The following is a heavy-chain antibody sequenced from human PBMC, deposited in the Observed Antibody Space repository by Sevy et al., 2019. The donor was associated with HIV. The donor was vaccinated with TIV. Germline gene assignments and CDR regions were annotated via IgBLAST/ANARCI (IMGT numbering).Heavy chain of an antibody. Sequence: GGCLRLSCAASGFTFSRYAMNWVRQAPGKGLEWFSGISGRGGSGDKTNYADSVKGRFTISRDDSKNSLYLQLNSLRAEDTAIYYCSRKYDSSGYFDYWGQGTLVTVSS. V-gene: IGHV3-23*01. CDR2: ISGRGGSGDKT. D-gene: IGHD3-22*01. CDR1: GFTFSRYA. CDR3: SRKYDSSGYFDY. J-gene: IGHJ4*02.